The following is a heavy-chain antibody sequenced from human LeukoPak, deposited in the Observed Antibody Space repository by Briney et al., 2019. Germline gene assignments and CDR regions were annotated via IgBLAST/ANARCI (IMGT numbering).Heavy chain of an antibody. Sequence: ASVKVSCKASGYTFTSYAMNWVRQAPGQGLEWMGWINTNTGNPTYAQGFTGRFVFSLDTSVSTAYLQISSLKAEDTAVYYCARAQTEDSLLWFGELLPFDYWGQGTLVTVSS. D-gene: IGHD3-10*01. V-gene: IGHV7-4-1*02. CDR1: GYTFTSYA. CDR3: ARAQTEDSLLWFGELLPFDY. J-gene: IGHJ4*02. CDR2: INTNTGNP.